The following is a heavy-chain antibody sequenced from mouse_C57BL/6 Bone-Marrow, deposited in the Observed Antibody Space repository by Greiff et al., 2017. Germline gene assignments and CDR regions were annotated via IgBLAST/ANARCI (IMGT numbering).Heavy chain of an antibody. J-gene: IGHJ1*03. CDR2: INPSNGGT. D-gene: IGHD1-1*01. CDR3: ARDYYGSSYGYFDV. V-gene: IGHV1-53*01. CDR1: GYTFTSYW. Sequence: VQLQQPGTELVKPGASVKLSCKASGYTFTSYWMHWVKQRPGQGLEWIGNINPSNGGTKYNEKFKSKATLPVDKSSSTAYMQLRSLTSEDSAVYNFARDYYGSSYGYFDVWGTGTTVTVSS.